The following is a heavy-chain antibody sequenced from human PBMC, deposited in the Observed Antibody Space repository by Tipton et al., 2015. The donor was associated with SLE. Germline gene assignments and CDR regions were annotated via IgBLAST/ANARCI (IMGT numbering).Heavy chain of an antibody. V-gene: IGHV4-34*01. CDR2: INHSGST. D-gene: IGHD2-2*01. CDR1: GGSFSGYY. J-gene: IGHJ3*02. CDR3: ASPSVVVPAADHDAFDI. Sequence: LRLSCAVYGGSFSGYYWSWIRQPPGKGLEWIGEINHSGSTNYNPSLKSRVTISVDTSKNQFSLKLSSVTAADTAVYYCASPSVVVPAADHDAFDIWGQGTMVTISS.